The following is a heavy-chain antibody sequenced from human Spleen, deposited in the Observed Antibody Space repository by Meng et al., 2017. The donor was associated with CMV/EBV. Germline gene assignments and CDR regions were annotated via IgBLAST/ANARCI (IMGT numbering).Heavy chain of an antibody. J-gene: IGHJ4*01. CDR1: GFTFKNYW. CDR2: ISASGVNT. Sequence: GGSLRLSCGASGFTFKNYWMTWVRQGPGKGLEWVSAISASGVNTYYADSVKGRFTISRDNSKNTLYLQMNSLRAEDTAVYSCAKEIGSSRPFDYWGQGTLVTVSS. CDR3: AKEIGSSRPFDY. V-gene: IGHV3-23*01. D-gene: IGHD6-6*01.